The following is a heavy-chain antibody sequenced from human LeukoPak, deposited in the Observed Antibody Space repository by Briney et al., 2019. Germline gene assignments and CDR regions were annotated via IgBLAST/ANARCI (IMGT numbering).Heavy chain of an antibody. J-gene: IGHJ4*02. V-gene: IGHV4-39*02. Sequence: SETLSLTCTVSGGSISSSSYYWGWIRQPPGKGLEWIGSIYYSGSTYYNPSLKSRVTISVDTSKNQFSLHLDSVTPEDTAAYYCAKETRDQQWWGQGTLVTVSS. CDR1: GGSISSSSYY. D-gene: IGHD6-19*01. CDR2: IYYSGST. CDR3: AKETRDQQW.